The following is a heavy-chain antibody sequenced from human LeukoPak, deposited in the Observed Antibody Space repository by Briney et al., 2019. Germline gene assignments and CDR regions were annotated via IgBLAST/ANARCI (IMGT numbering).Heavy chain of an antibody. CDR1: GGSISNITNSNW. CDR3: ARDPYYYSTGYWDY. CDR2: IYHSGST. J-gene: IGHJ4*02. D-gene: IGHD3-22*01. Sequence: SGTLSLTCAVSGGSISNITNSNWWSWVRQPPGKGLEWIGEIYHSGSTNYNPSPKSRVTISVDKSKNQFSLKLSSVTAADAAVYYCARDPYYYSTGYWDYWGQGRLVTVSS. V-gene: IGHV4-4*02.